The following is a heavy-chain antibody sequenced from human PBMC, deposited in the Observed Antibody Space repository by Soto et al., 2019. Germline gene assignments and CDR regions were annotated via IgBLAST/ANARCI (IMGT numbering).Heavy chain of an antibody. V-gene: IGHV3-9*01. CDR2: ISWNSGSI. CDR3: AKDISAVAGRADYFDY. CDR1: GFTFSSYW. Sequence: GGSLRLSCAASGFTFSSYWMHWVRQAPGKGLEWVSGISWNSGSIGYADSVKGRFTISRDNAKNSLYLQMNSLRAEDTALYYCAKDISAVAGRADYFDYWGQGTLVTVSS. J-gene: IGHJ4*02. D-gene: IGHD6-19*01.